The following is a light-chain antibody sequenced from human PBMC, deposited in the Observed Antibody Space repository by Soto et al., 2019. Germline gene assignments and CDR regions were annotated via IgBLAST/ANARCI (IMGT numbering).Light chain of an antibody. CDR2: KAS. CDR3: QHYNGYRRP. V-gene: IGKV1-5*03. CDR1: QSVSNW. J-gene: IGKJ1*01. Sequence: DVHVTQSTSTLSASVGDRVTITCRASQSVSNWLAWYQQKPGKAPKILIYKASSLESGVPSRFSGSGSGTEFTLTISSLRPDDFAPYYCQHYNGYRRPFAQGTKVAIK.